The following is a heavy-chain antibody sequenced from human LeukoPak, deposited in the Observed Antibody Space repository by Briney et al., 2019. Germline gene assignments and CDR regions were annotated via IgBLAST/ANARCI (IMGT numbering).Heavy chain of an antibody. V-gene: IGHV4-59*01. D-gene: IGHD3-10*01. CDR3: ARGREKLWNCFDP. Sequence: SETLSLTCTVSGGSISSYYWSWIRQPPGKGLEWIGFIYYSGTTNYNPSLKSRVTISVDTSKNQFSLKLSSVTAADTAVYYCARGREKLWNCFDPWGQGTLVTVSS. CDR2: IYYSGTT. J-gene: IGHJ5*02. CDR1: GGSISSYY.